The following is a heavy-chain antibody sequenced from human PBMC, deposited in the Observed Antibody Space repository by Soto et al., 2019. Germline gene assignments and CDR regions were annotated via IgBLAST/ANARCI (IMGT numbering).Heavy chain of an antibody. CDR1: GGTFSSYA. Sequence: GASVKVSCKASGGTFSSYAISWVRQAPGQGLEWMGGIIAIFGTANYSQKFQGRVTITRDASTSTAYMELSSLRSEDTAVYYCARVLPYYYDSRGYLPGAFDIWGQGTMVTVSS. CDR2: IIAIFGTA. D-gene: IGHD3-22*01. V-gene: IGHV1-69*05. CDR3: ARVLPYYYDSRGYLPGAFDI. J-gene: IGHJ3*02.